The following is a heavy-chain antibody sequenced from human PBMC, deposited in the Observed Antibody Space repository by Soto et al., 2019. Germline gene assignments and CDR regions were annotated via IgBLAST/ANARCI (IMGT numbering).Heavy chain of an antibody. J-gene: IGHJ4*02. D-gene: IGHD1-1*01. Sequence: QVQLVESGGGVVQPGRSLRLSCAASGFTFSSYGMHWVRQAPGKGLEWVAVIWYDGSNKYYADSVKGRFTISRDNSKNTLYRQMNSLRAEDTAVYYCAREYTTASYFDYWGQGTLVTVSS. CDR3: AREYTTASYFDY. V-gene: IGHV3-33*01. CDR1: GFTFSSYG. CDR2: IWYDGSNK.